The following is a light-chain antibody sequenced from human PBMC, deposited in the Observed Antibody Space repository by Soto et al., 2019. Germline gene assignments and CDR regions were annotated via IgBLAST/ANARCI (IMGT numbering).Light chain of an antibody. CDR2: DNN. CDR3: GTWDDSLSAVV. V-gene: IGLV1-51*01. CDR1: SSNIGNNY. Sequence: QSVLTQPPSVSAAPGQKVTISCSGSSSNIGNNYVSWYQQLPGTALKLLIYDNNKRPSGIPDRFSGSKSGTSATLGITGLQNGDEADYYCGTWDDSLSAVVFGGGTKLTVL. J-gene: IGLJ2*01.